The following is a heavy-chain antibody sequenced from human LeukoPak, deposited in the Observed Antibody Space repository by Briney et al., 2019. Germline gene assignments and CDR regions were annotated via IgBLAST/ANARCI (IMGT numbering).Heavy chain of an antibody. D-gene: IGHD2-15*01. CDR2: IYYSGST. J-gene: IGHJ5*02. V-gene: IGHV4-39*01. CDR1: GGSISSSSYY. Sequence: SETPSLTCTVSGGSISSSSYYWGWIRQPPGKGLEWIGSIYYSGSTYYNPSHKSRVTISVDTPKNQFSLKLSSVTAADTAVYHCARLAPATHWPWGQGTLVTVSS. CDR3: ARLAPATHWP.